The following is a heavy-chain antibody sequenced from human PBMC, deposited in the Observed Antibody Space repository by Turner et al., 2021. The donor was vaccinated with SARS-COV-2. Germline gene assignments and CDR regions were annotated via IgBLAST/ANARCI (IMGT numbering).Heavy chain of an antibody. J-gene: IGHJ5*02. CDR1: GGSFSSYA. D-gene: IGHD4-17*01. Sequence: QVQLVQSWAAVKNPGSSVKVSRKAPGGSFSSYAISWVRQARGQGLEGMGGIIPIFGTANYAQKFQGSVTITADESTSIDYMELSSLRSEDTAVYYCVVGDYPRRFDPWGQGTLVTVSS. CDR3: VVGDYPRRFDP. V-gene: IGHV1-69*01. CDR2: IIPIFGTA.